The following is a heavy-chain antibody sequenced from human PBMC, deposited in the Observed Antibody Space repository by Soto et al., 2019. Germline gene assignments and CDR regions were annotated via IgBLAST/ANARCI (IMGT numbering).Heavy chain of an antibody. V-gene: IGHV3-15*01. D-gene: IGHD3-10*01. CDR1: GFTFCNAW. J-gene: IGHJ6*03. CDR2: IKSKTDGGTT. CDR3: TTDPSGYYYGSGSSMYYYYYYMDV. Sequence: PGGSLRLSCAASGFTFCNAWMSWVRQAPGKGLEWVGRIKSKTDGGTTDYAAPVKGRFTISRDDSKNTLYLQMNSLKTEDTAVYYCTTDPSGYYYGSGSSMYYYYYYMDVWGKGTTVTVS.